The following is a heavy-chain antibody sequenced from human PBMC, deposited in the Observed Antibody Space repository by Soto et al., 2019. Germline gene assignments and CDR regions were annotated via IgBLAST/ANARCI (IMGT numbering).Heavy chain of an antibody. D-gene: IGHD2-2*02. Sequence: ASVTGSCKASGYTFTGYYMHWVRQAPGQGLEWMGWINPNSGGTNYAQKFQGWVTMTRDTSISTAYMELSRLRSDDTAVYYCARSTIVVVPAAILRERRERIAFPGQRSTVLVSSGM. J-gene: IGHJ6*01. CDR1: GYTFTGYY. V-gene: IGHV1-2*04. CDR2: INPNSGGT. CDR3: ARSTIVVVPAAILRERRERIAFPGQRSTVLVSSGM.